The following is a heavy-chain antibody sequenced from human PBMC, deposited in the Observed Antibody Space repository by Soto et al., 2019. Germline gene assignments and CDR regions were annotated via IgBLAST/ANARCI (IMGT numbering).Heavy chain of an antibody. CDR2: MYYTGST. D-gene: IGHD4-17*01. Sequence: QVQLQESGPGLVKTSQTLSLTCTVSGGSISSGDYYWSWIRQTPGKGLEWIGYMYYTGSTYYNPSLKSRVTISVDTSKNQFSLKLSSVTAADTAVYYCAREDFRAVTPDYWGQGTLVTVSS. CDR1: GGSISSGDYY. CDR3: AREDFRAVTPDY. V-gene: IGHV4-30-4*01. J-gene: IGHJ4*02.